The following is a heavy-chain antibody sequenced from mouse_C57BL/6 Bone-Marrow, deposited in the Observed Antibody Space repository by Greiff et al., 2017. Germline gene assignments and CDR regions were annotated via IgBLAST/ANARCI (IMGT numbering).Heavy chain of an antibody. J-gene: IGHJ4*01. CDR2: IWSGGST. V-gene: IGHV2-2*01. D-gene: IGHD2-2*01. CDR1: GFSLTSYG. CDR3: ARNGYDVTGYYAMDY. Sequence: VKLKESGPGLVQPSQSLSITCTVSGFSLTSYGVHWVRQSPGKGLEWLGVIWSGGSTDYNAAFISRLSISKDNSKSQVFFKMNSLQADDTAIYYCARNGYDVTGYYAMDYWGQGTSVTVSS.